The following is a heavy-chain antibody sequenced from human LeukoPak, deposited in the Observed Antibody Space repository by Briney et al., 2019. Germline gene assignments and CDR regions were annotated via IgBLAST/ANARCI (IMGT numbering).Heavy chain of an antibody. V-gene: IGHV4-59*01. CDR2: IYYSGST. Sequence: ASETLSLTCTVSGGSISSYYWSWIRQPPGKGLEWIGYIYYSGSTNYNPSLKSRVTISVDTSKNQFSLKLSSVTAADTVVYYCARRYCSSTSCYFHFDYWGQGTLVTVSS. CDR3: ARRYCSSTSCYFHFDY. J-gene: IGHJ4*02. D-gene: IGHD2-2*01. CDR1: GGSISSYY.